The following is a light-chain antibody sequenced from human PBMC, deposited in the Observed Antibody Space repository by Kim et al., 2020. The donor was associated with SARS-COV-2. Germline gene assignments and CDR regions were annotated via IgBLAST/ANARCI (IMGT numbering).Light chain of an antibody. V-gene: IGKV2-30*01. CDR1: QSLVYRDGNTY. CDR3: MQGTHWPFT. J-gene: IGKJ3*01. CDR2: KVS. Sequence: PATIACRSSQSLVYRDGNTYLNWFHQRPGQSPRRLIYKVSNRDSGVPDRFSDSGSGTDFTLQISRVEAEDVGVYYCMQGTHWPFTFGPGTKVDIK.